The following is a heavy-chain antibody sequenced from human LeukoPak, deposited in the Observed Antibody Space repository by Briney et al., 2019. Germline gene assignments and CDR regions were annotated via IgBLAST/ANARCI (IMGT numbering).Heavy chain of an antibody. D-gene: IGHD3-16*02. Sequence: GGSLRLSCAASGFTFSSYEMNWVRQAPGKGLEWVSYISGSGSAIYYADSVRGRFTISRDNAKNSLYLQLNSLRVEDTAVYYCARVRYQTADYWGQGTLVTVSS. CDR1: GFTFSSYE. J-gene: IGHJ4*02. CDR2: ISGSGSAI. CDR3: ARVRYQTADY. V-gene: IGHV3-48*03.